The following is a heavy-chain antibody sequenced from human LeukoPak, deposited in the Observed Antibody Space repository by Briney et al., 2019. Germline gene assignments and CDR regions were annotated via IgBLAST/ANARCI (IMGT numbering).Heavy chain of an antibody. J-gene: IGHJ4*02. D-gene: IGHD6-13*01. CDR3: ATAPAAADSW. CDR1: GFTISSFW. V-gene: IGHV3-7*01. Sequence: PGGSLRLSCAASGFTISSFWMTWVRQAPGKGLEWVANIERDGSKKTYVDSVKGRFTISRDNAKNSQYLQMSSLRAEDTAVYYCATAPAAADSWWGQGTLVAVSS. CDR2: IERDGSKK.